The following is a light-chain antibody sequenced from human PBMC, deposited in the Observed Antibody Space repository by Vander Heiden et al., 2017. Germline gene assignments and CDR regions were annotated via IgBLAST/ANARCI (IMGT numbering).Light chain of an antibody. CDR3: QQSYSTLEYT. Sequence: DIQMPPSPSSLSPSVGDRVTITCPASQSISSYLHRNQQKPGKAPKLLIYPASSLHSGVPSRCIGSGSGTDVILTISSRQPEDVATYYCQQSYSTLEYTFGQGTKLEIK. CDR2: PAS. CDR1: QSISSY. J-gene: IGKJ2*01. V-gene: IGKV1-39*01.